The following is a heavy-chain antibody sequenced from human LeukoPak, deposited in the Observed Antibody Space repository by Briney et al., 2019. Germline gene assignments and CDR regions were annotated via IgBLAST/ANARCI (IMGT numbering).Heavy chain of an antibody. CDR2: ISGSGGST. Sequence: GGSLRLSCAASGFTFSSYAMSWVRQAPGKGLEWVSAISGSGGSTYYADSVKGRFTISRDNSKNTLYLQMNSLRAEDTAVYYCAKDGSMLDDFWSGSPWGAAFDIWGQGTMVTVSS. CDR1: GFTFSSYA. J-gene: IGHJ3*02. CDR3: AKDGSMLDDFWSGSPWGAAFDI. V-gene: IGHV3-23*01. D-gene: IGHD3-3*01.